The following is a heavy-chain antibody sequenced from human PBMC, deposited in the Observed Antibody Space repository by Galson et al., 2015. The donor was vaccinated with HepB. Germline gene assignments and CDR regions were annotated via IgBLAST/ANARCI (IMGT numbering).Heavy chain of an antibody. D-gene: IGHD3-22*01. CDR2: IHYSRST. CDR1: GGSINGGGYY. Sequence: TLSLTCIVSGGSINGGGYYWSWIRQYPGKGLEWIGYIHYSRSTYYNPSLASRVTISVDTSKNQFSPKLSSVTAADTAVYYCARVFYYDSSAYYYYFDYWGQGTLVTVSS. J-gene: IGHJ4*02. V-gene: IGHV4-31*03. CDR3: ARVFYYDSSAYYYYFDY.